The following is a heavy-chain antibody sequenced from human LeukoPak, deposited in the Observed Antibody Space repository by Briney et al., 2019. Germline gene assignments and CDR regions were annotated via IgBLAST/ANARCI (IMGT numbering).Heavy chain of an antibody. CDR3: AKDASSSWFFDY. Sequence: GRSLRLSCAASGFTFSSYGMHWVRQAPGKGLEWVAVISYDGSNKYCADSVKGRFTISRDNSKNTLYLQMNSLRAEDTAVYYCAKDASSSWFFDYWGQGTLVTVSS. CDR2: ISYDGSNK. J-gene: IGHJ4*02. D-gene: IGHD6-13*01. CDR1: GFTFSSYG. V-gene: IGHV3-30*18.